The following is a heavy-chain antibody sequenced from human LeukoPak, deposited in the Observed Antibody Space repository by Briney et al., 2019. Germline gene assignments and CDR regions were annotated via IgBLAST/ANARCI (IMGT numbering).Heavy chain of an antibody. V-gene: IGHV1-18*01. CDR3: ARVPSTVNWFDP. J-gene: IGHJ5*02. Sequence: ASVKVSCKASGYTFTSCGISWVRQAPGQGLEWMGWISAYNGNTNYAQKLQGRVTMTTDTSTSTAYMELRSLRSDDTAVYYCARVPSTVNWFDPWGQGTLVTVSS. CDR1: GYTFTSCG. D-gene: IGHD2-21*02. CDR2: ISAYNGNT.